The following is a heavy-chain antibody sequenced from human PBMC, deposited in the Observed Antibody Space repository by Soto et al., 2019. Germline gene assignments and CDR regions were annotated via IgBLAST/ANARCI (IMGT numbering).Heavy chain of an antibody. CDR3: ATGVIWIGYFTVDS. CDR1: GGSFGNSA. J-gene: IGHJ4*02. CDR2: FIPVYRTL. Sequence: GASVKVCCKASGGSFGNSAINWVRQTPGQGLEWLGGFIPVYRTLNYAQKFQGRVTITADESTGTAYMTLSSLASDDTAVYYCATGVIWIGYFTVDSWGQGTRVTVSS. D-gene: IGHD3-3*01. V-gene: IGHV1-69*13.